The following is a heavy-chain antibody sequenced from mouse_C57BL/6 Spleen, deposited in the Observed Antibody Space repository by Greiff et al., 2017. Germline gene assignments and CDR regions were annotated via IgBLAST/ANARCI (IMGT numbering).Heavy chain of an antibody. D-gene: IGHD2-5*01. CDR1: GYSITSGYD. J-gene: IGHJ2*01. CDR3: ARGSYSNQFDY. Sequence: DVMLVESGPGMVKPSQSLSLTCTVTGYSITSGYDWHWIRHFPGNKLEWMGYISYSGSTNYNPSLKSRISITHDTSKNHFFLKLNSVTTEDTATYYCARGSYSNQFDYWGQGTTLTVSS. CDR2: ISYSGST. V-gene: IGHV3-1*01.